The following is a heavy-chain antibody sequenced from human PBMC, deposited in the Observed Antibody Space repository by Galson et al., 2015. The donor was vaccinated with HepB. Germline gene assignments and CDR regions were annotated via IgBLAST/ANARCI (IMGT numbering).Heavy chain of an antibody. V-gene: IGHV3-21*01. D-gene: IGHD6-6*01. J-gene: IGHJ2*01. CDR2: ISSSSSYI. CDR3: AREEYSSSSPESRETWYFDL. Sequence: SLRLSCAASGSTFSSYSMNWVRQAPGKGLEWVSSISSSSSYIYYADSVKGRFTISRDNAKNSLYLQMNSLRAEDTAVYYCAREEYSSSSPESRETWYFDLWGRGTLVTVSS. CDR1: GSTFSSYS.